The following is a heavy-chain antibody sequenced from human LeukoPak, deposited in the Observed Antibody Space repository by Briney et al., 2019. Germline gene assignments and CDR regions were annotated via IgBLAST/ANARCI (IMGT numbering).Heavy chain of an antibody. CDR1: GFTFSSYA. D-gene: IGHD2-21*02. J-gene: IGHJ4*02. CDR2: ISGSAGST. Sequence: GGSLRLSCAASGFTFSSYAMNWVRQAPGKGLEWGSFISGSAGSTYYADSVKGRFTISRDNSKNTLYLQMNSLRAEDTAVYYCARETYCGGDCYVQYYFDYWGQGTLVTVSS. V-gene: IGHV3-23*01. CDR3: ARETYCGGDCYVQYYFDY.